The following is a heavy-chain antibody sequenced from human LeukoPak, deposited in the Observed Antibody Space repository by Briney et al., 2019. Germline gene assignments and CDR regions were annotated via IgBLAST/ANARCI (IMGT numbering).Heavy chain of an antibody. V-gene: IGHV4-31*03. CDR2: IYYSGST. CDR1: GGSISSGGYY. Sequence: SQTLSLTCTVSGGSISSGGYYWSWIRQHPGKGLEWIGYIYYSGSTYYNPSLKSRVTISVDTSKNQFSLKLSSVTAADTAVYYCARGINYDFWSGSPKNWFDPWGQEPWSPSPQ. D-gene: IGHD3-3*01. CDR3: ARGINYDFWSGSPKNWFDP. J-gene: IGHJ5*02.